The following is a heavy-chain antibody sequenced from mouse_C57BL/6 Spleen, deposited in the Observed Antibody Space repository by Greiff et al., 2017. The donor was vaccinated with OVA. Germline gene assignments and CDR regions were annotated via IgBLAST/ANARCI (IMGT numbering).Heavy chain of an antibody. V-gene: IGHV5-17*01. Sequence: EVQRVESGGGLAKPGGSVKLSCAASGFTFSDYGMHWVRQAPGQGLEWVAYISPSSSTIYYADTVKGRSTISTDNAKNTRFLEMTSLRSEDTAIYYGAKKVSDYYDRDFDDWGKGTTLTVSS. J-gene: IGHJ2*01. CDR2: ISPSSSTI. D-gene: IGHD1-1*01. CDR3: AKKVSDYYDRDFDD. CDR1: GFTFSDYG.